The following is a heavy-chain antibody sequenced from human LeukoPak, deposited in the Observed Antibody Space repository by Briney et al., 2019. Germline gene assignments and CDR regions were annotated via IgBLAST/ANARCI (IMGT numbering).Heavy chain of an antibody. Sequence: ASVKVSCKASGYTFTNYGITWVRQAPGQGLEWMGWITGYNDNTEYAQNLQGRVTMTADTSSNTTSMELRGLRSDDTAVYYCARGGVSSAHVDYWGQGTLVSVSS. D-gene: IGHD3-22*01. CDR1: GYTFTNYG. V-gene: IGHV1-18*04. CDR3: ARGGVSSAHVDY. J-gene: IGHJ4*02. CDR2: ITGYNDNT.